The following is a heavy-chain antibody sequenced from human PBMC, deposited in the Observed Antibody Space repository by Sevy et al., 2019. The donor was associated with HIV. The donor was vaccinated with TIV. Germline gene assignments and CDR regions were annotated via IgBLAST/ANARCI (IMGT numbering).Heavy chain of an antibody. Sequence: GGSLRLSCAASGFTFTSYEMNWVRQAPRKGLEWLSYISNSGTTIYYSDSVKGRFTISRDNARNSLYLQMSSLRAEDTAVYYCARDLPPSATTVPHFDCWGQGTLVTVSS. CDR1: GFTFTSYE. CDR2: ISNSGTTI. CDR3: ARDLPPSATTVPHFDC. J-gene: IGHJ4*02. D-gene: IGHD4-17*01. V-gene: IGHV3-48*03.